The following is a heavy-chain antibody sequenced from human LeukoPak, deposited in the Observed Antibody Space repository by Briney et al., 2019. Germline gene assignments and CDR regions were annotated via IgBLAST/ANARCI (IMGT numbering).Heavy chain of an antibody. CDR2: ISGSGGST. CDR1: GFTFSSYG. J-gene: IGHJ1*01. D-gene: IGHD6-19*01. CDR3: AKARSGWPQDFQH. Sequence: PGGSLRLSCAASGFTFSSYGVSWVRQAPGKGLEWVSAISGSGGSTYYADSVKGRFTISRDNSKNTLYLQMNSLRAEDTAVYYCAKARSGWPQDFQHWGQGTLVTVSS. V-gene: IGHV3-23*01.